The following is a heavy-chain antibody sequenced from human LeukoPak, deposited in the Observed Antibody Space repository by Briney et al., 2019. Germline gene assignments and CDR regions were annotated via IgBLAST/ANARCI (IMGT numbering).Heavy chain of an antibody. V-gene: IGHV4-59*01. J-gene: IGHJ2*01. CDR2: IYYSGST. CDR3: ARGASNTIFGVVIAWYFDL. CDR1: GGSISSYY. Sequence: SETLSLTCTVSGGSISSYYWSWIRQPPGKGLEWIGYIYYSGSTNYNPSLKSRVTISVDTSKNQFSLKLSSVTAADTAVYYCARGASNTIFGVVIAWYFDLWGRGTLVTVSS. D-gene: IGHD3-3*01.